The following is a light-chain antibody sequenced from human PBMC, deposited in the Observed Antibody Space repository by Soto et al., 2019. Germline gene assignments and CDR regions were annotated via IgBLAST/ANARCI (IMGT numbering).Light chain of an antibody. Sequence: QSALTQPTSVSGSPGQSITISCTGTSSDIGSYSFVSWYQQHPGKAPKLMIYEGSKRPSGVSDRFSGSKSGSTASLTISGLRPEDEGDYYCCSSADGIVVFGGGTKLTVL. V-gene: IGLV2-23*01. CDR2: EGS. CDR3: CSSADGIVV. J-gene: IGLJ2*01. CDR1: SSDIGSYSF.